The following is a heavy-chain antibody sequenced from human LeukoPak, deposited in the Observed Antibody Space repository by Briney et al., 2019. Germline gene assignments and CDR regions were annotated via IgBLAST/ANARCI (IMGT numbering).Heavy chain of an antibody. J-gene: IGHJ4*02. CDR1: GFTFSKFP. Sequence: TGGSLRLSCAASGFTFSKFPMGWVRQAPGRGLEWVSAISASGDVTFYADSVKGRFTISRDNSKNTLYLQMNSLRAEDTAVYYCAKDRSWGDYWGQGTLVTVSS. V-gene: IGHV3-23*01. CDR3: AKDRSWGDY. D-gene: IGHD6-13*01. CDR2: ISASGDVT.